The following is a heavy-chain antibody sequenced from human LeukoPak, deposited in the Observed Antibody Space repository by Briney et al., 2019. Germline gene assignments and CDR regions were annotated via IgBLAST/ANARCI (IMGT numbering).Heavy chain of an antibody. J-gene: IGHJ5*02. D-gene: IGHD6-13*01. CDR1: GGSVSSGSYY. CDR3: ARASGGSSWYFGWFDP. CDR2: IYYSGST. Sequence: SETLSLTCTVSGGSVSSGSYYWSWIRQPPGKGLEWIGYIYYSGSTNYNPSLKSRVTISVDTSKNQFSLKLSSVTAADTAVYYCARASGGSSWYFGWFDPWGQGTLVTVSS. V-gene: IGHV4-61*01.